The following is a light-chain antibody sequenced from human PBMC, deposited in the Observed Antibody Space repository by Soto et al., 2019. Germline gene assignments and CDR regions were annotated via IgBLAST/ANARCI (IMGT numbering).Light chain of an antibody. Sequence: QSALTQPASVSGSPGQSITISCTGTSSDDGGYNYVSWYQQHPGKAPKLIIFEVSDRPSGVSNRFSGSKSGNTASLTISGLQTEDEADYYCSSYINSNTIGADVFGTGTKVTVL. CDR1: SSDDGGYNY. J-gene: IGLJ1*01. CDR2: EVS. V-gene: IGLV2-14*01. CDR3: SSYINSNTIGADV.